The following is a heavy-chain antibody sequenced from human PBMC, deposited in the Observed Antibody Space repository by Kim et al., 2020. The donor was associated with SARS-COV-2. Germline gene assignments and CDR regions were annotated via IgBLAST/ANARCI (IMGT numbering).Heavy chain of an antibody. J-gene: IGHJ2*01. CDR3: ARGIRSGYYYYWYFDL. CDR2: IYYSGST. Sequence: SETLSLTCTVSGGSISSYYWSWIRQPPGKGLEWIGYIYYSGSTNYNPSLKSRVTISVDTSKNQFSLKLSSVTAADTAVYYCARGIRSGYYYYWYFDLWGRGTLVTVSS. CDR1: GGSISSYY. V-gene: IGHV4-59*01. D-gene: IGHD3-22*01.